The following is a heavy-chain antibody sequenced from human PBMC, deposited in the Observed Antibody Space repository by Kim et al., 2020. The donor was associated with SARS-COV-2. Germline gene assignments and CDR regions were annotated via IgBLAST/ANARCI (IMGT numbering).Heavy chain of an antibody. V-gene: IGHV3-23*01. CDR1: GFSFSSYA. Sequence: GGSLRLSCAASGFSFSSYAMSWVRQAPGKGLEWVSAISGSGVSTYYADSVKGRFTISRDNSKNTLYLQMNSLRAEDTAVYYCAKPKAADGSGSYPLHYYYFYGMDVGGQGTTVTVSS. D-gene: IGHD3-10*01. CDR3: AKPKAADGSGSYPLHYYYFYGMDV. J-gene: IGHJ6*02. CDR2: ISGSGVST.